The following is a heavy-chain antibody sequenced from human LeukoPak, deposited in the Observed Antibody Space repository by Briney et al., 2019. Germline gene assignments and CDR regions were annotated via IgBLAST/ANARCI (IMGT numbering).Heavy chain of an antibody. J-gene: IGHJ6*03. D-gene: IGHD6-6*01. CDR2: IISSGSYI. CDR3: ARNKAARTYYYYYYYMDV. CDR1: GFTFSSYT. Sequence: GGSLRLSCAASGFTFSSYTMNWVRQAPGKGLEWVSSIISSGSYIYYADSVKGRFTISRDNSKNTLYLQMNSLRAEDTAVYYCARNKAARTYYYYYYYMDVWGKGTTVTVSS. V-gene: IGHV3-21*04.